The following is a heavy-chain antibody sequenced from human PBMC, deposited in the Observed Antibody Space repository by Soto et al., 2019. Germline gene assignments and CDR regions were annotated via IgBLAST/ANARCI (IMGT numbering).Heavy chain of an antibody. D-gene: IGHD2-15*01. CDR3: ARDYGSSGGIDY. CDR2: ISYDGSNK. V-gene: IGHV3-30-3*01. CDR1: GFTFSSYA. J-gene: IGHJ4*02. Sequence: GGSLRLSCAASGFTFSSYAMHWVRQAPGKGLEWVAVISYDGSNKYYADSVKGRFTISRDNSKNTLYLQMNSLRAEDTAVYYCARDYGSSGGIDYWGQGTLVTVSS.